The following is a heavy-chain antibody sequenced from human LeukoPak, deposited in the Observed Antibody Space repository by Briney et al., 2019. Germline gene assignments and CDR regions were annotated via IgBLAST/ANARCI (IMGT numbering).Heavy chain of an antibody. CDR1: GGSFSGYY. J-gene: IGHJ3*01. V-gene: IGHV4-34*01. CDR2: INHSGST. Sequence: PSETLSLTCAVYGGSFSGYYWGWIRQPPGKGLEWIGEINHSGSTNYNPSLKSRVTISVDTSKNQFSLKLSSVTAADTAVYYCARRNDYGDYVNDYWGQGTMVTVSS. D-gene: IGHD4-17*01. CDR3: ARRNDYGDYVNDY.